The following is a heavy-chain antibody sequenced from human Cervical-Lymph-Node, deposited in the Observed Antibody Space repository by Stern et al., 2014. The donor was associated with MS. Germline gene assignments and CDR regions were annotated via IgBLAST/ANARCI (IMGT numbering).Heavy chain of an antibody. D-gene: IGHD6-19*01. V-gene: IGHV3-30*01. CDR2: ISYDGSNK. Sequence: QVQLVESGGGVVQPGRSLRLSCAASGFTFSSYAMHWVRQAPGKGLEWVAVISYDGSNKYYADSVKGRFTISRDNSKNTLYLQMNSLRAEDTAVYYCARELDDSSGWALFDYWGQGTLVTVSS. CDR3: ARELDDSSGWALFDY. J-gene: IGHJ4*02. CDR1: GFTFSSYA.